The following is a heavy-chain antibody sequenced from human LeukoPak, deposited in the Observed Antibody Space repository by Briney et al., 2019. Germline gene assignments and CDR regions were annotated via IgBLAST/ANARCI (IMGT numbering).Heavy chain of an antibody. V-gene: IGHV3-23*01. CDR2: ISGSGGST. Sequence: GGSLRLSCAASGFTFSSYAMSWVRQAPGKGLEWVSAISGSGGSTYYADSVKGRFTISRDNSKNTLYLQMNSLRAEDTAVYYCAKTPHSSSYPNRFGYWGQGTLVTVSS. CDR3: AKTPHSSSYPNRFGY. J-gene: IGHJ4*02. D-gene: IGHD3-22*01. CDR1: GFTFSSYA.